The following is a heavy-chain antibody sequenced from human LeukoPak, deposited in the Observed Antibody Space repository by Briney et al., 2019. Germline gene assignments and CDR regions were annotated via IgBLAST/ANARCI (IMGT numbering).Heavy chain of an antibody. CDR2: IYYSGST. Sequence: SETLSLTCTVSGGSISSSSYYWGWIRQPPGKGLEWIGSIYYSGSTYYNPSLKSRVTITVDTSKNQFSLKLSSVTAADTAVCYCARAVNYYDSSGYPRYFDYWGQGTLVTVSS. V-gene: IGHV4-39*07. CDR3: ARAVNYYDSSGYPRYFDY. D-gene: IGHD3-22*01. CDR1: GGSISSSSYY. J-gene: IGHJ4*02.